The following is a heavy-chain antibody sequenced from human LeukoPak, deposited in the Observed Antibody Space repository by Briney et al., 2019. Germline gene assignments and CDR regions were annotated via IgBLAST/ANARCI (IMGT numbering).Heavy chain of an antibody. J-gene: IGHJ4*02. CDR1: GFTFSSYS. D-gene: IGHD3-22*01. Sequence: GGSLRLSCAASGFTFSSYSMNWVRQAPGKGLEWVSSISSSSSYIYYADSVKGRFTISRDNAKNSLYLQMNSLRAEDTAVYYCAREVHSEYYYDSSGYPYYFDYWGQGTLVTVSS. CDR3: AREVHSEYYYDSSGYPYYFDY. V-gene: IGHV3-21*01. CDR2: ISSSSSYI.